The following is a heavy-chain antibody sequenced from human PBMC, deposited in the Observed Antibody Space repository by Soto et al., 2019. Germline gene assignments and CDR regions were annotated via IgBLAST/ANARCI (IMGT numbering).Heavy chain of an antibody. V-gene: IGHV3-30-3*01. Sequence: GGSLRLSCAASGFTFSSYAMHWVRQAPGKGLEWVAVISYDGSNKYYADSVKGRFTISRDNSKNTLYLQMNSLRAEDTVVYYCARDWNGWYGEYSGMDVWGQGTTVTVSS. CDR1: GFTFSSYA. J-gene: IGHJ6*02. D-gene: IGHD6-19*01. CDR3: ARDWNGWYGEYSGMDV. CDR2: ISYDGSNK.